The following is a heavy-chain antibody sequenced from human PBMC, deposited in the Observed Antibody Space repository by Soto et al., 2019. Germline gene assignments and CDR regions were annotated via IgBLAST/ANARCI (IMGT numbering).Heavy chain of an antibody. CDR1: GGSITSGNYY. J-gene: IGHJ5*02. Sequence: TLSLTCTVSGGSITSGNYYWSWIRQHPGKGLEWIGYIYYSGRTYYNPSLKSRVTISLDMSKNQFSLKLSSVTAADTALYYCARYCSGGSCYDWFDPWGQGTLVTVS. D-gene: IGHD2-15*01. CDR3: ARYCSGGSCYDWFDP. V-gene: IGHV4-31*03. CDR2: IYYSGRT.